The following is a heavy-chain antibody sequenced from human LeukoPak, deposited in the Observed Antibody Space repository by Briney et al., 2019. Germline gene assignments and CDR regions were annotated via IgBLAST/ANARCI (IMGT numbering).Heavy chain of an antibody. CDR2: INPNSGGT. Sequence: ASVKVSCKASGYTSTGYYMHWVRQAPGQGLEWMGRINPNSGGTNYAQKFQGRVTMTRDTSISTAYMELSRLRSDDTAAYYCATPGVGATHVYWGQGTLVTVSS. CDR3: ATPGVGATHVY. D-gene: IGHD1-26*01. J-gene: IGHJ4*02. CDR1: GYTSTGYY. V-gene: IGHV1-2*06.